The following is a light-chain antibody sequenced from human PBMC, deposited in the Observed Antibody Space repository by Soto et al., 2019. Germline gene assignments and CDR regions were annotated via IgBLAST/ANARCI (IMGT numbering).Light chain of an antibody. CDR3: LPRSNWPSN. CDR2: DAS. CDR1: QSVSSY. Sequence: VLTQSPATLSLSQGDRATLSCRASQSVSSYLAWYQQKPGQSHRLLIYDASNRATCIPARFSGRGSGTDFTLTFSSLEPEDFAGYDCLPRSNWPSNFGVQTNVQIK. J-gene: IGKJ4*01. V-gene: IGKV3-11*01.